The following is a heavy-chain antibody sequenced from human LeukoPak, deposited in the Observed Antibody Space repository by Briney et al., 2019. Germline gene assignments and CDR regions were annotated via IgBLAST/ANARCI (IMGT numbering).Heavy chain of an antibody. Sequence: GASVKVSCKASGYTFTGYYMHWVRQAPGQGLEWMGWINPNSGGTNYAQKFQGRVTMTRDTSISTAYMELSRLRSDDTAVYYCARDRFLEWSYNWFDPWGQGTLVTVSS. V-gene: IGHV1-2*02. CDR1: GYTFTGYY. D-gene: IGHD3-3*01. CDR3: ARDRFLEWSYNWFDP. CDR2: INPNSGGT. J-gene: IGHJ5*02.